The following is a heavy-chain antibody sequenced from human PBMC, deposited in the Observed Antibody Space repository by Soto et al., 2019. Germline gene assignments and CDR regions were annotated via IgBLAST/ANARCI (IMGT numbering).Heavy chain of an antibody. V-gene: IGHV3-15*01. J-gene: IGHJ4*02. D-gene: IGHD1-7*01. Sequence: EVQLVESGGGLVKPGGSLRLSCAASGFTFSNAWMSWVRQAPGKGLEWVGRIKSKTDGGTTDYAAPVKGRFTISRDDSKNTLYLQMNSLKTEDTAVYCCTTDSAGELELHDYWGQGTLVTVSS. CDR3: TTDSAGELELHDY. CDR1: GFTFSNAW. CDR2: IKSKTDGGTT.